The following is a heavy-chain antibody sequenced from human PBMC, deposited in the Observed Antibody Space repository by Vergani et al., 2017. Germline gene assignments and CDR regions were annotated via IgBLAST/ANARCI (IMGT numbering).Heavy chain of an antibody. J-gene: IGHJ2*01. CDR3: VKXIAASGNYWYFDL. CDR1: GFTFDVYA. D-gene: IGHD6-13*01. Sequence: EVQLVEFGGGLVQPGRSLGLSCAASGFTFDVYAMHWARQAPGKGLGWVPGINWISDSIAYADSVKGRFTMSRDNANNSLYLQMNSLRAEDTALYCCVKXIAASGNYWYFDLWGRGTLVTVSS. V-gene: IGHV3-9*01. CDR2: INWISDSI.